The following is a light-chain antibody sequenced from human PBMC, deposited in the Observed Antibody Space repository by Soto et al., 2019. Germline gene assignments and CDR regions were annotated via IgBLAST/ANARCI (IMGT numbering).Light chain of an antibody. CDR2: AAS. V-gene: IGKV1-27*01. Sequence: DIQMTQSPTSLSGSVGERVTITCRASQGIRNFVAWYQQKPGKPPKLLIYAASTLQSGVPSRFSGSASGTDFPLTINSLQPEDVATSSCQKSRSVPVFGPGTKVEI. CDR1: QGIRNF. J-gene: IGKJ3*01. CDR3: QKSRSVPV.